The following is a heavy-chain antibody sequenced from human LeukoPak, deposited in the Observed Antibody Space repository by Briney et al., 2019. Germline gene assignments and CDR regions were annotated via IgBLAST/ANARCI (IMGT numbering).Heavy chain of an antibody. CDR3: AGVEMATIRY. CDR1: GYSISSGYY. CDR2: IYHSGST. J-gene: IGHJ4*02. D-gene: IGHD5-24*01. Sequence: PSEALSLTCTVSGYSISSGYYWGWIRQPPGKGLEWIGSIYHSGSTYYNPSLKSRVTISVDTSKNQFSLKLSSVTAADTAVYYCAGVEMATIRYWGQGTLVTVSS. V-gene: IGHV4-38-2*02.